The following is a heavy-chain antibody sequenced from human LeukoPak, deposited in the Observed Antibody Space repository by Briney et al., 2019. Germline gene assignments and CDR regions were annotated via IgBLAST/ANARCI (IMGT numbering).Heavy chain of an antibody. CDR2: IYYSGST. D-gene: IGHD3-22*01. CDR3: ARGSITMIVVADPRVDAFDI. CDR1: GGSISSYY. J-gene: IGHJ3*02. Sequence: PSETLSLTCTVSGGSISSYYWSWIRQPPGKGLEWIGYIYYSGSTNYNPSLKSRVTISVDTSKNQFSLKLSSVTAADTAVYYCARGSITMIVVADPRVDAFDIWGQGTMVTVSS. V-gene: IGHV4-59*01.